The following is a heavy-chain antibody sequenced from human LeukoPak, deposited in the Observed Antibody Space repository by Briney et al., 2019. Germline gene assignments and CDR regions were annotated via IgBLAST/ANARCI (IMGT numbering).Heavy chain of an antibody. CDR2: IYHSGST. D-gene: IGHD6-13*01. J-gene: IGHJ4*02. Sequence: SETLSLTCAVSGGSISSGGYSWSWIRQPPGKGLEWIGYIYHSGSTYYNPSLKSRVTISVDRTKNQFSLKLSSVTAADTAVYYCARGAIAAAGTFDYWGQGTLVTVSS. CDR3: ARGAIAAAGTFDY. V-gene: IGHV4-30-2*01. CDR1: GGSISSGGYS.